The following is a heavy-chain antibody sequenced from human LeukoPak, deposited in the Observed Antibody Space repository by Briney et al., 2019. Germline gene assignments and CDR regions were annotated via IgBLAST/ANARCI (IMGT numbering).Heavy chain of an antibody. D-gene: IGHD1-14*01. V-gene: IGHV4-39*01. Sequence: PSETLSLTCTVSGGSISSSSYYWGWIRQPPGKGLEWIGSIYYSGSTYYNPSLKGRVTISVDTSKNQFSLKLSSVTAADTAVYYCVRHVTGYYDAFDIWGQGTMVTVSS. CDR1: GGSISSSSYY. J-gene: IGHJ3*02. CDR2: IYYSGST. CDR3: VRHVTGYYDAFDI.